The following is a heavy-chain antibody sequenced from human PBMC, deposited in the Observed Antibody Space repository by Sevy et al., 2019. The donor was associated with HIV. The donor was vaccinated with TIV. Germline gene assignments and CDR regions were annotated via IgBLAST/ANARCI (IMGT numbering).Heavy chain of an antibody. D-gene: IGHD3-9*01. Sequence: GGSLRLSCAASGFTFSDYYMSWIRQAPGKGLEWVSYISSSGSTIYYADSVKGRFTISRDNAKNSRYLQMNSLRAEDKAVYYWARDPGNYDILTGYFSAAYNWFDPWGQGTLVTVSS. CDR1: GFTFSDYY. CDR2: ISSSGSTI. V-gene: IGHV3-11*01. CDR3: ARDPGNYDILTGYFSAAYNWFDP. J-gene: IGHJ5*02.